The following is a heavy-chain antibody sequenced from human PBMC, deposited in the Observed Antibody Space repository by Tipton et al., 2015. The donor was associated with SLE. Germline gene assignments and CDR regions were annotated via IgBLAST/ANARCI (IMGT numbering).Heavy chain of an antibody. Sequence: QSGPEVKKPGASVKVSCKASGYTFTSYYMHWVRQAPGQGLEWMGWINPNSGGTNYAQKFQCRVTMTRDTSISTAYMELSRLRSDDTAVYYCARHLGWLQSAFDIWGQGTMVTVSS. CDR3: ARHLGWLQSAFDI. D-gene: IGHD5-24*01. V-gene: IGHV1-2*02. CDR1: GYTFTSYY. CDR2: INPNSGGT. J-gene: IGHJ3*02.